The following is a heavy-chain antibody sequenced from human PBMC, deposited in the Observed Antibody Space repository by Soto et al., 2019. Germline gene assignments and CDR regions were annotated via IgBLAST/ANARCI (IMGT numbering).Heavy chain of an antibody. D-gene: IGHD3-16*01. CDR3: ARAPTIGTVWGRDYSSFLDV. CDR2: VYPGDSNT. V-gene: IGHV5-51*01. CDR1: GYRFTTYW. Sequence: GESLKISCKASGYRFTTYWIAWVRQMPGRGLEWMGIVYPGDSNTKYGPSFQGRITISADRSINTAYLQWSSLEASDPAMYYCARAPTIGTVWGRDYSSFLDVWGQGTTVTVSS. J-gene: IGHJ6*02.